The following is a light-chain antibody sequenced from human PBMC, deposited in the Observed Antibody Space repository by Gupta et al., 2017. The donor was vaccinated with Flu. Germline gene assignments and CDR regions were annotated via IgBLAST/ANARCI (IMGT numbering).Light chain of an antibody. J-gene: IGLJ1*01. V-gene: IGLV1-44*01. CDR1: SSNIGRYT. CDR3: AVWDDSLSGHYV. Sequence: QSALTQPPSASGTPGPRATFSCSGSSSNIGRYTVDWYQQLPGTAPKLLIYDFSKRPSGVPDRFSGSKSGTSASLAISGLQSEDEDDYYCAVWDDSLSGHYVFGSGTKVTVL. CDR2: DFS.